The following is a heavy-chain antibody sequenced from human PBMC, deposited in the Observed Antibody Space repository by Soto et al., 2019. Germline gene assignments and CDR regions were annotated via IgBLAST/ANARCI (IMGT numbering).Heavy chain of an antibody. J-gene: IGHJ4*02. CDR1: GGSVSSGIYY. V-gene: IGHV4-61*01. Sequence: SETLSLTCTVSGGSVSSGIYYWSWIRHPPGKGLEWIGYIYYSGSTNYNPSLKSRVTISVDTSKNQFSLKLSSVTAADTAVYYCARAYYYDSSGYQGTFDYWGQGTLVTVSS. D-gene: IGHD3-22*01. CDR3: ARAYYYDSSGYQGTFDY. CDR2: IYYSGST.